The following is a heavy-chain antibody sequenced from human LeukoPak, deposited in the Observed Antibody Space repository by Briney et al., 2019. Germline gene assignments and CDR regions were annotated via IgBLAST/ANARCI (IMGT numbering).Heavy chain of an antibody. D-gene: IGHD2-2*01. Sequence: ASVKVSCKASGYTFTSYDINWVRQATGQGLEWMGWMNPNSGNTGYAQKFQGRVTITRNTSISTAYMELSSLRSEDTAVYYCARVGVPRSSKNAFDIWSQGTMVTVSS. V-gene: IGHV1-8*03. J-gene: IGHJ3*02. CDR1: GYTFTSYD. CDR2: MNPNSGNT. CDR3: ARVGVPRSSKNAFDI.